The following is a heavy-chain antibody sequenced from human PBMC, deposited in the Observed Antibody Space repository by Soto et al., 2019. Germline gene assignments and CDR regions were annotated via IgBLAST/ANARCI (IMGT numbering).Heavy chain of an antibody. J-gene: IGHJ4*02. CDR3: ARIRYSSGWGFDY. CDR2: IYYSGST. D-gene: IGHD6-19*01. V-gene: IGHV4-59*01. Sequence: SETLSLTCTVSGGSISSYYWSWIRQPPGKGLEWIGYIYYSGSTNYNPSLKSRVTISVDTSKKQFSLKLSSVTAADTAVYYCARIRYSSGWGFDYWGQGTLVTVSS. CDR1: GGSISSYY.